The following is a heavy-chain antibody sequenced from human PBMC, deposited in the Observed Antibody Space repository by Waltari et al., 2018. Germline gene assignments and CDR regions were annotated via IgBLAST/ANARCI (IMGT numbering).Heavy chain of an antibody. CDR2: ISSSSSYI. D-gene: IGHD3-10*01. V-gene: IGHV3-21*01. CDR3: AKAYGSGKGAAFDY. CDR1: GFTFSSYS. Sequence: EVQLVESGGGLVKPGGSLRLSCAASGFTFSSYSMNWVRQAPGKGLEWVSSISSSSSYIYYADSVKGRFTISRDNAKNSLYLQMNSLRAEDTAVYYCAKAYGSGKGAAFDYWGQGTLVTVSS. J-gene: IGHJ4*02.